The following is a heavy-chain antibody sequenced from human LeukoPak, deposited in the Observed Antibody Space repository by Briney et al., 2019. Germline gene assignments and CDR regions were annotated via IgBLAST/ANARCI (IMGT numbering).Heavy chain of an antibody. Sequence: GGSLRLSCAASGFTFSSYAMHWVRQAPGKGLEWVAYIQYDRTNEQYAHSVKGRFRISRDNSNNILYLQMNSLRTEDTAVYYCAKDRCSNDIGCYYYYMEVWGKGTTVTISS. V-gene: IGHV3-30*02. CDR3: AKDRCSNDIGCYYYYMEV. J-gene: IGHJ6*03. CDR1: GFTFSSYA. CDR2: IQYDRTNE. D-gene: IGHD2-8*01.